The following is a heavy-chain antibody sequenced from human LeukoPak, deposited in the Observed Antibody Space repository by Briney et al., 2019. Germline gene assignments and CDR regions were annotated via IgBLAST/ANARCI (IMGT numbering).Heavy chain of an antibody. V-gene: IGHV3-48*03. CDR2: ISSSGSPI. Sequence: GGSLRLSCAASGFTFSSYEMNWVRQAPGKGLEWVSYISSSGSPIYYADSVRGRFTISRDNVKNSLHLQMNNLRAEDTAVYYCARDSADSGWLDYWGQGTLVTVSS. CDR3: ARDSADSGWLDY. CDR1: GFTFSSYE. D-gene: IGHD6-19*01. J-gene: IGHJ4*02.